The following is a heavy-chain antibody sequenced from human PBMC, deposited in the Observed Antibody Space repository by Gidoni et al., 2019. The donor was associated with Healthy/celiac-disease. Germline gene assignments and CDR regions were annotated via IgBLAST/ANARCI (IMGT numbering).Heavy chain of an antibody. J-gene: IGHJ4*02. CDR3: ARKIAAAGIIYFDY. CDR2: INHSGST. V-gene: IGHV4-34*01. CDR1: GGSFSGYY. D-gene: IGHD6-13*01. Sequence: QVQLQQWGAGLLKPSETLSLTCAVYGGSFSGYYWSWIRQPPGKGLEWIGEINHSGSTNYNPSLKSRVTISVHTSKNQFSLKLSSVTAADTAVYYCARKIAAAGIIYFDYWGQGTLVTVSS.